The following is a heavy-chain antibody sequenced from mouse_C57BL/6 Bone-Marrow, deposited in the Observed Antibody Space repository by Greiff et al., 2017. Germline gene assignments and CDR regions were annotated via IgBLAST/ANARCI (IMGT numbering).Heavy chain of an antibody. J-gene: IGHJ3*01. CDR1: GFNINNTY. D-gene: IGHD1-1*01. Sequence: EVKLVESVAELVRPGASVKLSCTASGFNINNTYMHWVKQRPEQGLEWIGRIDPANGNTKYAPKFQGKATITADTSSNTASLQLSSLTSEDTAIYYCAGCYGSRAWFAYWGQGTLVTVSA. CDR3: AGCYGSRAWFAY. CDR2: IDPANGNT. V-gene: IGHV14-3*01.